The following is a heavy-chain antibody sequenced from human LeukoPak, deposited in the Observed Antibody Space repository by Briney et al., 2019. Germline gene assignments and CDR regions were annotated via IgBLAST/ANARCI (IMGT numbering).Heavy chain of an antibody. CDR2: ISAYNGNT. CDR1: GYTFTSYG. Sequence: ASVKVSCKASGYTFTSYGISWVRQAPGQGLEWMGWISAYNGNTNYAQKLQGRVTMTTDTSTSTAYMELRSLRSDDTAVYYCARVYYDSSGYCSGVDYWGQGTLVTVSS. CDR3: ARVYYDSSGYCSGVDY. J-gene: IGHJ4*02. D-gene: IGHD3-22*01. V-gene: IGHV1-18*01.